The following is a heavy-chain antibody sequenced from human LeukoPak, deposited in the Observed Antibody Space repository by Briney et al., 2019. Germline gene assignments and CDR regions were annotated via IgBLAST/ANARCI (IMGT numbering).Heavy chain of an antibody. J-gene: IGHJ6*02. Sequence: GGSLRLSCAASGFTFSSYGMHWVRQAPGKGLEWVATISYDGSNKYYADSVKGRFTISRDNSKNTLYLQMNSLRAEDTAVYYCAFQGDLDYVWGSYRPLPYYYYGMDVWGQGTTVTVSS. CDR1: GFTFSSYG. CDR2: ISYDGSNK. D-gene: IGHD3-16*02. CDR3: AFQGDLDYVWGSYRPLPYYYYGMDV. V-gene: IGHV3-30*03.